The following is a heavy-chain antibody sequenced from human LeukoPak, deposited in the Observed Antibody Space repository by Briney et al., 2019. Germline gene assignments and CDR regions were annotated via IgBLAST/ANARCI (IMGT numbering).Heavy chain of an antibody. J-gene: IGHJ4*02. V-gene: IGHV1-18*01. CDR2: ISAYNGNT. D-gene: IGHD3-22*01. CDR3: ARDTYYYDSSGYDEIDY. CDR1: GYTFTSYG. Sequence: ASVKVSCKASGYTFTSYGISWVRQAPGQGLEWMGWISAYNGNTNYAQKLQGRVTMTTDTSTSTAYMELRSLRSDDTAVYYCARDTYYYDSSGYDEIDYWGQGTLVTVSS.